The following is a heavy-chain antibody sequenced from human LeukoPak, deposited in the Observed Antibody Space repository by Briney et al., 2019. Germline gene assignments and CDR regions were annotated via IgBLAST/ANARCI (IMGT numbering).Heavy chain of an antibody. Sequence: PSETLSLTCTVSGGSISSYYWSWIRQPAGKGLEWIGRIDTSGSTSYNPSLKSRVTMSVDTSKNQFSLKLSSVTAADTAVYYCASGYSSSWYFPGKFDYWGQGTLVTVSS. D-gene: IGHD6-13*01. V-gene: IGHV4-4*07. CDR3: ASGYSSSWYFPGKFDY. CDR1: GGSISSYY. CDR2: IDTSGST. J-gene: IGHJ4*02.